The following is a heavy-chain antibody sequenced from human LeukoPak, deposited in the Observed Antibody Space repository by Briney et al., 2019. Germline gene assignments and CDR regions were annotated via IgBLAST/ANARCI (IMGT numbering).Heavy chain of an antibody. J-gene: IGHJ3*02. CDR3: ARGTLLVEGDAFDI. CDR1: GFTFSSYW. V-gene: IGHV3-7*04. D-gene: IGHD1/OR15-1a*01. Sequence: GSLRLSCAASGFTFSSYWMSWVRQAPGKGLEWVANIKQDESEKHYVDSVKGRFTISRDNAKNSLYLQMNNLRAEDTAVYYCARGTLLVEGDAFDIWGQGTMVTVSS. CDR2: IKQDESEK.